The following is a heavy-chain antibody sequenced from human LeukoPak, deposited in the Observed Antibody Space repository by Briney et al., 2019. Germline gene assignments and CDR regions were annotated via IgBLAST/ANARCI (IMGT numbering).Heavy chain of an antibody. CDR3: ARDPYYYDSSGYAYYYYYGMDV. J-gene: IGHJ6*02. CDR1: GGSISSYY. CDR2: IYYSGST. D-gene: IGHD3-22*01. Sequence: SETLSLTCTVSGGSISSYYWSWIRQPPGKGLEWIGYIYYSGSTNYNPSLKSRVTMSVDTSKNQFSLKLSSVTAADTAVYYCARDPYYYDSSGYAYYYYYGMDVWGQGTTVTVSS. V-gene: IGHV4-59*12.